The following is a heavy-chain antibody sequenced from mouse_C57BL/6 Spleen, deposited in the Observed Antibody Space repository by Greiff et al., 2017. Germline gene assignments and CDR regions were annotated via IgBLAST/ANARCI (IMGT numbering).Heavy chain of an antibody. Sequence: QVQLQQPGAELVKPGASVKLSCKASGYTFTEYTIHWVKQRSGQGLEWIGWFYPGSGSIKYNEKFKDKATLTADKSSSTVYMELSRLTSEDSAVYFCARHEEDSVYGSSYGYYAMDYWGQGTSVTVSS. V-gene: IGHV1-62-2*01. CDR2: FYPGSGSI. D-gene: IGHD1-1*01. J-gene: IGHJ4*01. CDR3: ARHEEDSVYGSSYGYYAMDY. CDR1: GYTFTEYT.